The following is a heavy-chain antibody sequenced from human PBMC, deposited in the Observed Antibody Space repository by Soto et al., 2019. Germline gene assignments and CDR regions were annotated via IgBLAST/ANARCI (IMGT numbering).Heavy chain of an antibody. CDR3: ARGVGAYYCDY. Sequence: QVQLGQSGAEVKKPGSSVKVSCKASGGTFSTYAITWVRQAPGQGLEWLGGLIPIFGTTYYARKFQGRVTITAAESTSPVFRELSSLTSADTAVYYCARGVGAYYCDYWGQGTLVTVPS. CDR2: LIPIFGTT. V-gene: IGHV1-69*01. J-gene: IGHJ4*02. D-gene: IGHD1-26*01. CDR1: GGTFSTYA.